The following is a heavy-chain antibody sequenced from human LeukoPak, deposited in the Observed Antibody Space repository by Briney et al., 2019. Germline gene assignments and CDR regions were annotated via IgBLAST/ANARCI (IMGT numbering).Heavy chain of an antibody. Sequence: GGSLRLSCAASGFTFSSYAMSWVRQAPGKGLEWVPAISGSGGSTYYADSVKGRFTIPRDNSKNTLYLQMNSLRAEDTAVYYCAKDQWLVFHYGMDVWGQGTTVTVSS. CDR3: AKDQWLVFHYGMDV. J-gene: IGHJ6*02. CDR2: ISGSGGST. V-gene: IGHV3-23*01. CDR1: GFTFSSYA. D-gene: IGHD6-19*01.